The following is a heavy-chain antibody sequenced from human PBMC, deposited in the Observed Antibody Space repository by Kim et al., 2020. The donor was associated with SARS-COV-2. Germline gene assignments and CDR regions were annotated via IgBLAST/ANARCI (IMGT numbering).Heavy chain of an antibody. CDR3: ARVSKWLLENYYTTWTS. D-gene: IGHD3-22*01. V-gene: IGHV3-21*01. J-gene: IGHJ6*03. CDR2: ISSSSSYI. CDR1: GFTFSSYS. Sequence: GGSLRLSCAASGFTFSSYSMNWVRQAPGKGLEWVSSISSSSSYIYYADSVKGRFTISRDNAKNSLYLQMNSLRAEDTAVYYCARVSKWLLENYYTTWTSGAKGPRSPSP.